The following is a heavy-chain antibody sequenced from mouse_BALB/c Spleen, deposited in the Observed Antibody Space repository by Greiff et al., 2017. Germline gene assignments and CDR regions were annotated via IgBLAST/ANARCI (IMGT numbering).Heavy chain of an antibody. CDR1: GYTFTSYT. CDR3: ARRDYAMDY. Sequence: VQLQQSGAELARPGASVKMSCKASGYTFTSYTTHWVKQRPGQGLEWIGYINPSSGYTNYNQKFKDKATLTADKSSSTAYMQLSSLTSEDSAVYYCARRDYAMDYWGQGTSVTVSS. J-gene: IGHJ4*01. CDR2: INPSSGYT. V-gene: IGHV1-4*01.